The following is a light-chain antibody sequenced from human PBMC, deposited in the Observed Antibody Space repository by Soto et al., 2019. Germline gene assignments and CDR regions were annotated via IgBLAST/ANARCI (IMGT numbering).Light chain of an antibody. V-gene: IGKV3-15*01. J-gene: IGKJ2*01. CDR2: GAS. CDR3: QQYDSWPPSYT. Sequence: EIVMTQSPATLSVALGDRDTLSCRASQSVGSYLACYQQKPGQAPRLLIYGASTRATGIPARFSGSGSETDFTLTISSLQSEDFAVYYCQQYDSWPPSYTFGQGTKLELK. CDR1: QSVGSY.